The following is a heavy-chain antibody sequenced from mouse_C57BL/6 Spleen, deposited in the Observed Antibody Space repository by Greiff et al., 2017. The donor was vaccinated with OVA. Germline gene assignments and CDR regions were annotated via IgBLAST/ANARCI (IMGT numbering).Heavy chain of an antibody. V-gene: IGHV1-54*01. CDR2: INPGSGGT. J-gene: IGHJ2*01. D-gene: IGHD2-3*01. CDR3: ARRGDGYSLFDY. Sequence: QVQLQQSGAELVRPGPSVKVSCKASGYAFTNYLIEWVKQRPGQGLEWIGVINPGSGGTNYNEKFKGKATLTADKSSSTAYMQLSSLTSEDSAVYFCARRGDGYSLFDYWGQGTTLTVSS. CDR1: GYAFTNYL.